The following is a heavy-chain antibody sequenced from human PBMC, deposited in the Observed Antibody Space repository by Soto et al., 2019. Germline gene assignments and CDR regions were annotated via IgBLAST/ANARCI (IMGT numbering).Heavy chain of an antibody. Sequence: GASVKVSCKASGGTFSSYAISWVRQAPGQGVEWMGGIIPIFGTANYAQKFQGRVTITADKSTSTAYMELSSLRSEDTAVYYCARGRYCSSTSCYRQLDYWGQGXLVTVSS. D-gene: IGHD2-2*02. CDR1: GGTFSSYA. CDR3: ARGRYCSSTSCYRQLDY. CDR2: IIPIFGTA. V-gene: IGHV1-69*06. J-gene: IGHJ4*02.